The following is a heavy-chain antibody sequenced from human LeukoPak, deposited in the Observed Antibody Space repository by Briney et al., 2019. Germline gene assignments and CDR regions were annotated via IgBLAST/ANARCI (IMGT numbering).Heavy chain of an antibody. Sequence: SETLSLTCTVSGGSVSRYYWSWIRQPPGKGLEWIGSMDDSGSTNYNPSLKSRVTISVDTSKNQFSLRLSSVSAADTAVYYCASRSYYHAGGGAFDIWGQGTMVTVSS. J-gene: IGHJ3*02. V-gene: IGHV4-59*08. CDR1: GGSVSRYY. D-gene: IGHD3-10*01. CDR3: ASRSYYHAGGGAFDI. CDR2: MDDSGST.